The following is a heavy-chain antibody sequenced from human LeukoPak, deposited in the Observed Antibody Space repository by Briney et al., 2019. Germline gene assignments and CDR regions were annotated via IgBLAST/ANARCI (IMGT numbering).Heavy chain of an antibody. V-gene: IGHV1-69*13. CDR2: IIPIFGTA. D-gene: IGHD2-2*01. CDR1: RGTFSSYA. Sequence: VASVKVSCKASRGTFSSYAISWVPQAPGQGLEWMGGIIPIFGTAHYAQKFQGRVTITADESTSTACMELSSLRSEDKAVYYCQIPAADKSEDYWGQGTLVTVSS. CDR3: QIPAADKSEDY. J-gene: IGHJ4*02.